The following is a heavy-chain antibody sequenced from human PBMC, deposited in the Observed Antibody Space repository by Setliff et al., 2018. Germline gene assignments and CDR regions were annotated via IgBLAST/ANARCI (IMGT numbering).Heavy chain of an antibody. CDR2: IYNSGTT. CDR3: ARGPPGYYYYMNV. CDR1: GDSISNTGYY. Sequence: PSETLSLTCIVAGDSISNTGYYWGWIRQPPGKGLEWIGRIYNSGTTNYNPSLKSRVTISGDTSQNYFSLKLTSVTEADTAVYYCARGPPGYYYYMNVWGKGTTVTVSS. J-gene: IGHJ6*03. V-gene: IGHV4-39*07.